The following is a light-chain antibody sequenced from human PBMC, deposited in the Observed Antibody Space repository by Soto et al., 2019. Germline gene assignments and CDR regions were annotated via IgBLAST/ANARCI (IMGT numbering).Light chain of an antibody. Sequence: EIVMTQSPATLSLSPGERVTLSCRASQSISTELAWYQQKPGQPPRLLIYSASTRATGVPARFTGSGSGSEFTLTISGLQSEDFAVYYCQQGHNWPLTFGQGTRLEL. J-gene: IGKJ2*01. CDR1: QSISTE. CDR3: QQGHNWPLT. V-gene: IGKV3-15*01. CDR2: SAS.